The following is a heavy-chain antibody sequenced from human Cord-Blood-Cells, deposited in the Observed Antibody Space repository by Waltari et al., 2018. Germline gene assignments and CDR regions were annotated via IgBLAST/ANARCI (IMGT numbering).Heavy chain of an antibody. V-gene: IGHV4-38-2*02. J-gene: IGHJ4*02. Sequence: GWIRQPPGKGLEWIGSIYHSGSTYYNPSLKSRVTISVDTSKNQFSLKLSSVTAADTAVYYCARGISGSYDYWGQGTLVTVSS. D-gene: IGHD1-26*01. CDR3: ARGISGSYDY. CDR2: IYHSGST.